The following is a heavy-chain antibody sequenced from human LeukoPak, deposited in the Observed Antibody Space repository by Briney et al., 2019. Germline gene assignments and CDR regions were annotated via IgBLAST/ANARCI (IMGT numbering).Heavy chain of an antibody. J-gene: IGHJ5*02. CDR2: IIPILGIA. CDR1: GYTFTSYG. D-gene: IGHD2-15*01. Sequence: ASVKVSCKASGYTFTSYGISWVRQAPGQGLEWMGRIIPILGIANYAQKFQGRVTITADKSTSTAYMELSSLRSEDTAVYYCARDKYCSGGSCYKTHQNWFDPWGQGTLVTVSS. CDR3: ARDKYCSGGSCYKTHQNWFDP. V-gene: IGHV1-69*04.